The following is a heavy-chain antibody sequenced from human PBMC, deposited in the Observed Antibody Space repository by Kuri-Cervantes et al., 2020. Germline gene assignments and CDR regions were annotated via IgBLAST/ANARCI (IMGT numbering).Heavy chain of an antibody. CDR1: GGSFSGYY. Sequence: ESLKISCAVYGGSFSGYYWSWIRQPPGKGLEWIGEINHSGSTNYNPSLKSRVTISVDTSKNQFSLKLISVTAADTAVYFCARHSLKWELVVFWPHYYFDYWGQGTLVTVSS. J-gene: IGHJ4*02. D-gene: IGHD1-26*01. V-gene: IGHV4-34*01. CDR3: ARHSLKWELVVFWPHYYFDY. CDR2: INHSGST.